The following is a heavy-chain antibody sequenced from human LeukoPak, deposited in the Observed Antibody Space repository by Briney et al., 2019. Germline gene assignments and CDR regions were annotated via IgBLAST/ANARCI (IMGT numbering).Heavy chain of an antibody. V-gene: IGHV3-11*04. CDR3: AREDRYSSGWRSYAFDI. Sequence: GGSLRLSCAASGFTFSDYYMSWIRQAPGKGLEWVSYISSSGSTIYYADSVKGRFTISRDNAKNSLYLKMNSLRAEDTAVYYCAREDRYSSGWRSYAFDIWGQGTMVTVSS. D-gene: IGHD6-19*01. CDR1: GFTFSDYY. J-gene: IGHJ3*02. CDR2: ISSSGSTI.